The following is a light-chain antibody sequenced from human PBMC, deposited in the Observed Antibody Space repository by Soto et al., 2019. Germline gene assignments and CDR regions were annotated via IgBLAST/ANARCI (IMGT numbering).Light chain of an antibody. CDR3: QQRSDWPPIT. CDR1: QSVSRY. J-gene: IGKJ5*01. CDR2: DAS. V-gene: IGKV3-11*01. Sequence: EIVLTQSPATVSLSAGERATPSSRASQSVSRYLAWYQQKPGQAPRLTIYDASNRATGIPARFSGSGSGTDITLTISSLEPEDFAFYYCQQRSDWPPITFGQGTRLEI.